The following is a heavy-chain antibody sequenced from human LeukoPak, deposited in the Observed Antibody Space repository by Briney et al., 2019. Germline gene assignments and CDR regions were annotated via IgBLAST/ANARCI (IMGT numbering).Heavy chain of an antibody. J-gene: IGHJ4*02. D-gene: IGHD2-2*01. Sequence: PSETLSLTCAVYGGSFSGYYWSWIRQPPGKGLEWIGEINHSGSTNYNPSLKSRVTISVDTSKNQFSLKLSSVTAADTAVYYRARGGCSSTSCRDYWGQGTLVTVSS. CDR1: GGSFSGYY. V-gene: IGHV4-34*01. CDR3: ARGGCSSTSCRDY. CDR2: INHSGST.